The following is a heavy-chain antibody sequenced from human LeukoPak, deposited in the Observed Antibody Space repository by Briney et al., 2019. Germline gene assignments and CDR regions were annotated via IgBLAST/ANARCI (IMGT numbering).Heavy chain of an antibody. CDR3: AREVHSYYYDSSGYDKYDDY. CDR2: ISYDGSNK. CDR1: GFTFSSYA. J-gene: IGHJ4*02. V-gene: IGHV3-30-3*01. D-gene: IGHD3-22*01. Sequence: GRSLRLSCAASGFTFSSYAMHWVRQAPGKGLEWVAVISYDGSNKYYADSVKGRFTISRDNSKNTLYLQMNSLRAEDTAVYYCAREVHSYYYDSSGYDKYDDYWGQGTLVTVSS.